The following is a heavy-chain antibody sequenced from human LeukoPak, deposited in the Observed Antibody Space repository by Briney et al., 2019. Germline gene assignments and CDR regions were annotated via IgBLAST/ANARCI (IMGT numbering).Heavy chain of an antibody. D-gene: IGHD7-27*01. CDR2: ISSSSNYI. CDR3: ARDLVVFTLGNNYYMDV. Sequence: GGSLRLSCAASGFIFSSYSMNWVRQAPGKGLEWVSSISSSSNYIYYADSVKGRFTISRDNARNSLYLQMNSLRAEDTAVHYCARDLVVFTLGNNYYMDVWGKGTTVTISS. CDR1: GFIFSSYS. V-gene: IGHV3-21*01. J-gene: IGHJ6*03.